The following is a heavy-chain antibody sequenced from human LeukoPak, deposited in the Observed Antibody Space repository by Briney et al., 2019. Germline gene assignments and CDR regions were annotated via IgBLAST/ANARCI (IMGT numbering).Heavy chain of an antibody. CDR2: TYYRSKWYN. V-gene: IGHV6-1*01. CDR1: GDSVSSNSAA. Sequence: SQTLSLTCAISGDSVSSNSAAWSWIRQSPSRGLEWLGRTYYRSKWYNDYAVSVKSRITINPDTSKNQFSLQLNSVTPEDTAVYYCARAGYDYVWGSYRYLDYWGQGTLVTVSS. D-gene: IGHD3-16*02. J-gene: IGHJ4*02. CDR3: ARAGYDYVWGSYRYLDY.